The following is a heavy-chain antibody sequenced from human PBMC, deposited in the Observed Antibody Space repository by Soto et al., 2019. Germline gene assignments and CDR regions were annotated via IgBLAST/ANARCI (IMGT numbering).Heavy chain of an antibody. CDR3: ARQILLIGSPNWFDP. CDR1: GGSMSGYN. CDR2: IYYSET. V-gene: IGHV4-59*08. D-gene: IGHD2-21*01. Sequence: PSETLSLTCTVSGGSMSGYNWSWVRQPPGKGLEWIGHIYYSETTYNPSLKSRVTISLDTPKNRVSLKLISVTVADTAVYYCARQILLIGSPNWFDPWGQGILVTVSS. J-gene: IGHJ5*02.